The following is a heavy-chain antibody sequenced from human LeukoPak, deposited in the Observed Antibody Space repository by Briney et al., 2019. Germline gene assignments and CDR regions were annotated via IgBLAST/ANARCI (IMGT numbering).Heavy chain of an antibody. V-gene: IGHV3-11*04. CDR1: GFTFSVED. CDR3: ARDIRFLEWLNFDY. CDR2: ISNSGSSI. D-gene: IGHD3-3*01. Sequence: PGGSLRLSCAASGFTFSVEDMTWIRQAPGKGLEWVSYISNSGSSIFYADSVKGRFTISRDNAKNSLFLQMNSLRAEDTAVYYCARDIRFLEWLNFDYWGQGTLVTVSS. J-gene: IGHJ4*02.